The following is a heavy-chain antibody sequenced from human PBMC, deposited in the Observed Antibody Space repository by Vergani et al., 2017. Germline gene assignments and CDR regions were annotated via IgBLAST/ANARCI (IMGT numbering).Heavy chain of an antibody. CDR2: ISTTSDTI. CDR1: GFTFSSYS. D-gene: IGHD3-16*02. V-gene: IGHV3-48*01. CDR3: ASRYDYVWGSYRYFDY. Sequence: DVQLVESGGDLVQPGGSLRLSCAASGFTFSSYSMNWVRQAPGKGLEWISYISTTSDTIYYADSVRGRFTISRDNAKNSLYLEMNSLRVEDTAVYYCASRYDYVWGSYRYFDYWGQGTLVTVSS. J-gene: IGHJ4*02.